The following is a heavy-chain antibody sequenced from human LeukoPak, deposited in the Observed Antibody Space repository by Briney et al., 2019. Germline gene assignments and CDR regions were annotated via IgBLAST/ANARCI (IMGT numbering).Heavy chain of an antibody. CDR3: ASRNWFDP. CDR1: GGSFSGYY. V-gene: IGHV4-34*01. CDR2: INHSGST. Sequence: SETLSLTCAVYGGSFSGYYWSWIRQPPGKGLEWIGEINHSGSTNYNPSLKSRVTISVDTSKNQFSLKLSSVTAADTAVYYCASRNWFDPWGRGTLVTVSS. J-gene: IGHJ5*02.